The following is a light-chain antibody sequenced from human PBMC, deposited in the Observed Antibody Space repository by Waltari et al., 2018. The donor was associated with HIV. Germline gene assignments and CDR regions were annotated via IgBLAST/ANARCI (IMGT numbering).Light chain of an antibody. Sequence: EIVLTQSPGTLSLSPGERATLSCRASQSVSSSYLAWYQQKPGQAPRLLIYGASSRATGIPDRFSGSGSGTDFTLTISRLEPEDFAVYYCQQYGNSPPYTFGQWTKLEIK. J-gene: IGKJ2*01. CDR1: QSVSSSY. CDR3: QQYGNSPPYT. V-gene: IGKV3-20*01. CDR2: GAS.